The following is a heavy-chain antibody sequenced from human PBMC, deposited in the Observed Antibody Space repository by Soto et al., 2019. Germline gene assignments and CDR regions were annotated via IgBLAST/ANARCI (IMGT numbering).Heavy chain of an antibody. CDR1: GFTFSIYA. V-gene: IGHV3-30-3*01. CDR2: MSPNGNNQ. Sequence: HPGGSLRLSCAAPGFTFSIYALHWVRQAPGKGLEWVAVMSPNGNNQYYADSVKGRFTISRDTSKSTLYLQMTSLRPDDTAVYYCATGASFYYDCCRYWGQGTLVTVSS. CDR3: ATGASFYYDCCRY. D-gene: IGHD3-22*01. J-gene: IGHJ4*02.